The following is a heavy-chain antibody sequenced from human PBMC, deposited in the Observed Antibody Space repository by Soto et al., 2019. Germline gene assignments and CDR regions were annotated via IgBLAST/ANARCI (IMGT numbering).Heavy chain of an antibody. CDR1: GYTFTSYG. D-gene: IGHD5-12*01. Sequence: ASVKVSCKASGYTFTSYGISWVRPAPGQGLEWMGWISAYNGNTNSAQKLQGRVTMNTDTSTSTAYMELRSLRSDDTAVYYCARWTVPARKGFLSRDGYGDIDYWGQGTMVTAPQ. V-gene: IGHV1-18*01. J-gene: IGHJ4*02. CDR2: ISAYNGNT. CDR3: ARWTVPARKGFLSRDGYGDIDY.